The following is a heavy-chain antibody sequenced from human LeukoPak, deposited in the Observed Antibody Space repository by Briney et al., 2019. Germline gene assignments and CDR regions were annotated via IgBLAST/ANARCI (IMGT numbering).Heavy chain of an antibody. J-gene: IGHJ4*02. V-gene: IGHV3-7*01. CDR2: MKHDGSET. CDR1: GFTYSSYW. CDR3: ARGRGSR. Sequence: PGGSLRLSCAASGFTYSSYWMSCVRRAPGKGLEWVANMKHDGSETYYVDSMKGRVTISRDNAKNSLYLQMNSLRAEDTAVYYCARGRGSRWGQGTLVTVSS.